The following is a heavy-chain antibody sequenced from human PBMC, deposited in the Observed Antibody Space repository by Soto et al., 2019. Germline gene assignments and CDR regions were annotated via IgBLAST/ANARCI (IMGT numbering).Heavy chain of an antibody. Sequence: GGSLRLSCAASGFTFSSYGMHWVRQAPGKGLEWVAVIWYDGSNKYYADSVKGRFTISRDNSKNTLYLQMNSLRAEDTAVYYCARDPMTTVTNEEVVDYWGQGTLVTVSS. CDR3: ARDPMTTVTNEEVVDY. J-gene: IGHJ4*02. CDR1: GFTFSSYG. CDR2: IWYDGSNK. V-gene: IGHV3-33*01. D-gene: IGHD4-17*01.